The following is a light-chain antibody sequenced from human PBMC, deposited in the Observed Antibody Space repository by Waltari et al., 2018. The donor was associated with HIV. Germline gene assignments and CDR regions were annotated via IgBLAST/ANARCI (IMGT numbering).Light chain of an antibody. CDR3: QKYNRVPRT. J-gene: IGKJ1*01. V-gene: IGKV1-27*01. CDR2: GAS. CDR1: EAISNF. Sequence: DSQMTHSPSSLFAAVGDRVTIPCRAGEAISNFLVWYHQKPGKVPNLLIYGASPLQSGVPSRFSGSGSGADNNLTISSLQPEDVAAYYCQKYNRVPRTFGQGTTVEI.